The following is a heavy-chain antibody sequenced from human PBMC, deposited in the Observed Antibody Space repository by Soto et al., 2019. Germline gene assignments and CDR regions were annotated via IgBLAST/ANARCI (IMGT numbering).Heavy chain of an antibody. CDR1: GFTFSSYA. V-gene: IGHV3-23*01. CDR2: ISGSGGST. D-gene: IGHD4-17*01. Sequence: GGSLRLSCAASGFTFSSYAMSWVRQAPGKGLEWVSAISGSGGSTYYADSVKGRFTISRDNSKNTLYLQMNILRAEDTAVYYCAKSDYGDYASSCFDYWGQGTLVTVSS. J-gene: IGHJ4*02. CDR3: AKSDYGDYASSCFDY.